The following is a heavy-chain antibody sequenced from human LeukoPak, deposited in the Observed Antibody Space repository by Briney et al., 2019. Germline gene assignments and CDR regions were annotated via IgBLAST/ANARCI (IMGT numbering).Heavy chain of an antibody. Sequence: GGSLRLSCTASGFTFRNYAMTWVRQAPGKGLEWVSTVRGLTTDTYYADSVKGRFTISRDNSKNTLYLQMQSLRTEDTALYYCAKGGRTTYFDPWGQGTLVTVSS. J-gene: IGHJ5*02. CDR3: AKGGRTTYFDP. V-gene: IGHV3-23*01. CDR1: GFTFRNYA. CDR2: VRGLTTDT. D-gene: IGHD1-14*01.